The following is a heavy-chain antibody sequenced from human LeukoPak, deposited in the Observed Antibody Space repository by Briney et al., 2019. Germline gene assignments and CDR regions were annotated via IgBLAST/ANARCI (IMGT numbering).Heavy chain of an antibody. CDR3: AREPYSGYHSGGPKY. J-gene: IGHJ4*02. CDR1: GFALSAYG. D-gene: IGHD5-12*01. Sequence: GGSLRLSCAASGFALSAYGMHWVRQAPGKGLEWVAFVRFDGSNEYYADSVKGRFSISRDNSKNTLYLRMNSLRVEDTATYSCAREPYSGYHSGGPKYWGLGTLVTVSS. V-gene: IGHV3-30*02. CDR2: VRFDGSNE.